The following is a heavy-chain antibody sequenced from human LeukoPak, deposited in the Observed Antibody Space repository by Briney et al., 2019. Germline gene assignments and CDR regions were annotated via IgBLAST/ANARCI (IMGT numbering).Heavy chain of an antibody. Sequence: GESLKISCKGSGYRFTSYWINWVRQMPGKGLEWMGRIDPSDSYTNYSPSFQGHVTISADKSISTAYLQWSSLKASDTAMYYCATQNAYCGSTSCYDGYWGQGTLVTVSS. CDR2: IDPSDSYT. CDR1: GYRFTSYW. V-gene: IGHV5-10-1*01. J-gene: IGHJ4*02. CDR3: ATQNAYCGSTSCYDGY. D-gene: IGHD2-2*01.